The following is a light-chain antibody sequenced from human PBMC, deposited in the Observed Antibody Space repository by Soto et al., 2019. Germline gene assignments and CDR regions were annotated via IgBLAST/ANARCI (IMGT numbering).Light chain of an antibody. J-gene: IGKJ1*01. Sequence: IVLTQSPGSLSLSQGDRATLSCRARQSVNRSSFGGYQQKPGQPPRRLMYGASTRAAGGPDRCSGSGSGTEFTLTISSLEPEDFAVYYCQQRSNWPPWTFGQGTKVDIK. CDR2: GAS. V-gene: IGKV3D-20*02. CDR1: QSVNRSS. CDR3: QQRSNWPPWT.